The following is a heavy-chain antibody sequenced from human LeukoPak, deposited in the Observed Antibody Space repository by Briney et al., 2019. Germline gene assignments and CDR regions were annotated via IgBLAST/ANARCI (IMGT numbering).Heavy chain of an antibody. V-gene: IGHV3-21*01. Sequence: GGSLRLSCAASGFTFSSYSMNWVRHAPGKGLEWVSSISSSSSHIYYADSVKGRFTISRDNAKNSLYLQMNSLRAEDTAVYYCARVESSGWYDVDYWGQGTLVTVSS. CDR3: ARVESSGWYDVDY. CDR2: ISSSSSHI. CDR1: GFTFSSYS. J-gene: IGHJ4*02. D-gene: IGHD6-19*01.